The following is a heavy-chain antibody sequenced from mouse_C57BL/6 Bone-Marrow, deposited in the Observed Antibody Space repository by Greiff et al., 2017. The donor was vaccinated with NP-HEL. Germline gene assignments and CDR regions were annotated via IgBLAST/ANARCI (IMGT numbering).Heavy chain of an antibody. CDR3: ARGLYGNFYFDY. CDR1: GYTFTSYW. V-gene: IGHV1-50*01. J-gene: IGHJ2*01. Sequence: QVQLKQSGAELVKPGASVKLSRKASGYTFTSYWMQWVKQRPGQGLEWIGEIDPSDSYTNYNHKFKGKATLTVDTSSSTAYMQLSSLTSEDSAVYYCARGLYGNFYFDYWGQGTTLTVSS. D-gene: IGHD2-1*01. CDR2: IDPSDSYT.